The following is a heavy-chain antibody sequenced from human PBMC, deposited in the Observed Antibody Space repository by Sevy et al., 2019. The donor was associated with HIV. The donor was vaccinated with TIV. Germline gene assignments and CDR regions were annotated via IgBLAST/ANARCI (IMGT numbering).Heavy chain of an antibody. Sequence: GGSLRLSCAASGFTFSSYGMHWVRQAPGKGLEWVAVISYDGSNKYYADSVKGRFTISRDNSKNRLYLQMNSLRAEDTAVYYCAKDSGGQWLAPQEHWGQGTLVTVSS. V-gene: IGHV3-30*18. D-gene: IGHD6-19*01. CDR2: ISYDGSNK. J-gene: IGHJ1*01. CDR1: GFTFSSYG. CDR3: AKDSGGQWLAPQEH.